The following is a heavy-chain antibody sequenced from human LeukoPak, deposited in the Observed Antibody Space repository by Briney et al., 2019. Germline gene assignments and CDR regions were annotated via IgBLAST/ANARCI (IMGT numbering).Heavy chain of an antibody. CDR3: AKDQGFSYYYLDY. V-gene: IGHV3-23*01. CDR1: GFTYNSHA. Sequence: GGSLRLSCVASGFTYNSHAMSWVRQAPGKGLEWVSGISANGANTYYTDSVRGRFTISRDNSKNTVYLQMSILSAEDTAIYYCAKDQGFSYYYLDYWGQGILVTVSS. J-gene: IGHJ4*02. CDR2: ISANGANT. D-gene: IGHD5-18*01.